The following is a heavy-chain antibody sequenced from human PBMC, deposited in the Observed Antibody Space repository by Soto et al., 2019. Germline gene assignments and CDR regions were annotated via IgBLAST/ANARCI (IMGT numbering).Heavy chain of an antibody. CDR1: GLTVNSNF. D-gene: IGHD3-10*01. J-gene: IGHJ5*02. CDR2: MYRGGST. V-gene: IGHV3-53*01. CDR3: ARGGSISNLHGWFDP. Sequence: EVQLVESGGGLIQPGGSLRLYCAASGLTVNSNFMSWVRQAPGKGPEWVSVMYRGGSTYYADSVRGRFTISRDNFKNTLYLQMSSLSAEDTAVYYCARGGSISNLHGWFDPWGQGTLVTVSS.